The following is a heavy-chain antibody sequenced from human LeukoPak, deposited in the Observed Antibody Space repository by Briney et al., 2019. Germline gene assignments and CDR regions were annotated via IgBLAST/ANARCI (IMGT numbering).Heavy chain of an antibody. CDR2: IYSGGST. CDR1: GFTVSSNY. V-gene: IGHV3-66*01. D-gene: IGHD6-6*01. Sequence: PGGSLRLSCAASGFTVSSNYMSWVRQAPGKGLEWVSVIYSGGSTYYADSVKGRFTISRDNSKNTLYLQMNSLRAEDTAVYYCAREEAYSSSSGWSQGTLVTVSS. CDR3: AREEAYSSSSG. J-gene: IGHJ4*02.